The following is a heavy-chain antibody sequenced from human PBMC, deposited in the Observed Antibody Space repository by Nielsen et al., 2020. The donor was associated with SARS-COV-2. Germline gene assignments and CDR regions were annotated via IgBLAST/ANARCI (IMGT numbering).Heavy chain of an antibody. CDR3: AIGGYYYGSGSDY. CDR2: ISWNSGSI. D-gene: IGHD3-10*01. J-gene: IGHJ4*02. CDR1: GFTFGDYA. V-gene: IGHV3-9*01. Sequence: SLKISCTASGFTFGDYAMHWVRQAPGKGLEWVSGISWNSGSIGYADSVKGRFTISRDNAKNSLYLQMNSLRAEDTALYYCAIGGYYYGSGSDYWGQGTLVTVSS.